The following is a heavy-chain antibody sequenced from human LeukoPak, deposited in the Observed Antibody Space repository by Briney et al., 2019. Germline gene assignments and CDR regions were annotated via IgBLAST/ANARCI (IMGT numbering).Heavy chain of an antibody. CDR3: ARGRRQWLVRDYYMDV. Sequence: SETLSLTCAVYGGSFSGYYWSWIRQPPGKGLEWIGEINHSGSTNYNPSLKSRVTISVDTSKNQSSLKLSSVTAADTAVYYCARGRRQWLVRDYYMDVWGKGTTVTVSS. D-gene: IGHD6-19*01. V-gene: IGHV4-34*01. CDR2: INHSGST. J-gene: IGHJ6*03. CDR1: GGSFSGYY.